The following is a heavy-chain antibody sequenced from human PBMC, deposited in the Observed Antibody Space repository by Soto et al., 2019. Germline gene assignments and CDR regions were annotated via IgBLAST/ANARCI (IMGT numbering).Heavy chain of an antibody. Sequence: PGWSLRLSCAASGFTVSSNYMSWVRQSPGKGLEWVSVIYSGGSTYYADSVKGRFTISRDNSKNTLYLQMNSLRAEDTAVYYCARSKERYSYGPDWGQGTLVTVSS. J-gene: IGHJ4*02. D-gene: IGHD5-18*01. CDR3: ARSKERYSYGPD. CDR2: IYSGGST. V-gene: IGHV3-53*01. CDR1: GFTVSSNY.